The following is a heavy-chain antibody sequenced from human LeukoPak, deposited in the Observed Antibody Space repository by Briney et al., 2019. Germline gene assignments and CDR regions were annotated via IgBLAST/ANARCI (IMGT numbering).Heavy chain of an antibody. D-gene: IGHD2-15*01. Sequence: PGGSLRLSCAASGFTFSSYAMSWVRQAPGKGLEWVSAISGSGGSTYYADSVKGRFTISRDNSMNTLYLQMNSLRAEDTAVYYCARDPDCSGGSCSGSNAFDIWGQGTMVTVFS. CDR2: ISGSGGST. V-gene: IGHV3-23*01. CDR1: GFTFSSYA. J-gene: IGHJ3*02. CDR3: ARDPDCSGGSCSGSNAFDI.